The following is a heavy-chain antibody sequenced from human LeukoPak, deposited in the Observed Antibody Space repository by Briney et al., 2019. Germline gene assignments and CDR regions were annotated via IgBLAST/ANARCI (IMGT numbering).Heavy chain of an antibody. CDR3: ARGLWQQWLDPFDY. CDR2: INPSGGST. Sequence: ASVKVSCKASGGTFSSYAISWVRQAPGQGLEWMGIINPSGGSTSYAQKFQGRVTMTRDTSTSTVYMELSSLRSEDTAVYYCARGLWQQWLDPFDYWGQGTLVTVSS. J-gene: IGHJ4*02. D-gene: IGHD6-19*01. CDR1: GGTFSSYA. V-gene: IGHV1-46*01.